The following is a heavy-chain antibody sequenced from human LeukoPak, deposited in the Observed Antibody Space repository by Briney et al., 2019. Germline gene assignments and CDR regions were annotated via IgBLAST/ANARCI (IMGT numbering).Heavy chain of an antibody. V-gene: IGHV3-21*01. CDR3: ARDHLTYSSSSDFDY. CDR1: GYTFSSYS. D-gene: IGHD6-6*01. Sequence: GGSLRLSCAASGYTFSSYSMDWVHQAPGKGLEWVSSISSGSSYLYYADSMQGRFTISRENAKNSLYLQMNSLRAEDTAVYYCARDHLTYSSSSDFDYWGQGTLVTVSS. CDR2: ISSGSSYL. J-gene: IGHJ4*02.